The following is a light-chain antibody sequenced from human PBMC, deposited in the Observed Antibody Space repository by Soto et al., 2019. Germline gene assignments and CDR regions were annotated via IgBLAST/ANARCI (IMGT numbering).Light chain of an antibody. CDR1: STNVGSSNF. V-gene: IGLV2-23*01. Sequence: HSALTQPASVSGSPGQSITTSCTGTSTNVGSSNFVSWYQQYPGKAPRLVIYDGSKRPSGVSIRFSGSKSGNTASLTISGLQTEDEADYYCCSYAGTNTWVFGGGTKVTVL. J-gene: IGLJ2*01. CDR2: DGS. CDR3: CSYAGTNTWV.